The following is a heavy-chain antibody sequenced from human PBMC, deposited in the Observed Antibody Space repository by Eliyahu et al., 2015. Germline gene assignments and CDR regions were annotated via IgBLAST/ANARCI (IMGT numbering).Heavy chain of an antibody. CDR1: GGSISXYY. J-gene: IGHJ6*03. CDR2: IYYSGST. V-gene: IGHV4-59*01. CDR3: ARGVDSGIAAYSYYYMDV. D-gene: IGHD6-13*01. Sequence: QVQLQESGPGLVKPSETLSLTCTVSGGSISXYYWSWIRQXPGKGLEWIGYIYYSGSTNYNPSLKSRVTISVDTSKNQFSLKLSSVTAADTAVYYCARGVDSGIAAYSYYYMDVWGKGTTVTVSS.